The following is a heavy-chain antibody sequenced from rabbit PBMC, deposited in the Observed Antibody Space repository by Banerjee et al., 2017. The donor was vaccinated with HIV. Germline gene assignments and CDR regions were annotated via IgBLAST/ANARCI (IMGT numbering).Heavy chain of an antibody. CDR1: GFSFSSSYW. CDR2: IFGGGVGIR. J-gene: IGHJ4*01. D-gene: IGHD6-1*01. V-gene: IGHV1S45*01. CDR3: ATGDGVYGYASRWNL. Sequence: EQLVGYGGDLVKPGAALTLPCTPSGFSFSSSYWICWVRPAPGKRPEWIACIFGGGVGIRYYASWAQGRFTISETSSTTVTLQLTNLTAADTATYFCATGDGVYGYASRWNLWGPGTLVTVS.